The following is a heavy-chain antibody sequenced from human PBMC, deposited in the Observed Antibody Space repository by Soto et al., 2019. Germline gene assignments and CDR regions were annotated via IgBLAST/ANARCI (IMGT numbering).Heavy chain of an antibody. Sequence: QVQLVQSGAEVKKPGSSVKVSCQASVGTFSSYAISWVRQAPGQGLEWMGGLIPIFGTANYAQKFQGRVTLTADESTSTAYMELSSLRSEDTAVYYCARLVQRDYFDYWGQGTLVTVSS. V-gene: IGHV1-69*12. CDR2: LIPIFGTA. J-gene: IGHJ4*02. CDR1: VGTFSSYA. CDR3: ARLVQRDYFDY. D-gene: IGHD1-1*01.